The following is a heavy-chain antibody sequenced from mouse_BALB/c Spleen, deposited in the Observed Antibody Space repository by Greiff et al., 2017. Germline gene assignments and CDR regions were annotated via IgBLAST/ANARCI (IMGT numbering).Heavy chain of an antibody. CDR3: ARGGGQLGLQFAY. Sequence: VQLQQSGPELVKPGASVKMSCKASGYTFTSYVMHWVKQKPGQGLEWIGYINPYNDGTKYNEKFKGKATLTSDKSSSTAYMVLSSLTSEDSAVYYCARGGGQLGLQFAYWGQGTLVTVSA. D-gene: IGHD3-2*01. CDR1: GYTFTSYV. V-gene: IGHV1-14*01. CDR2: INPYNDGT. J-gene: IGHJ3*01.